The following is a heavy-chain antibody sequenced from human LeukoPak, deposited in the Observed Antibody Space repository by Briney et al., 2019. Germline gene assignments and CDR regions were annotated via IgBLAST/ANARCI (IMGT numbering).Heavy chain of an antibody. CDR1: GGSISSSSYY. Sequence: SETLSLTCTVSGGSISSSSYYWGWIRQPPGKGLEWIGSIYYSGSTYYNPSLKSRVTISVDTSKNQFSLKLSSVTAADTAVYYCARALQYYDYVWGSYRYQDVWGKGTTVTVSS. J-gene: IGHJ6*04. V-gene: IGHV4-39*01. CDR3: ARALQYYDYVWGSYRYQDV. CDR2: IYYSGST. D-gene: IGHD3-16*02.